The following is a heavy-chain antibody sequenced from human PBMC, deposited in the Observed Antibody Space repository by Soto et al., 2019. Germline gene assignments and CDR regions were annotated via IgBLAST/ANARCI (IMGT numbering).Heavy chain of an antibody. Sequence: QVQLLQSGAEVKKPGASVKVSCKVSGHTLTELSMHWVRQAPGRGLEWMGGFDPEDGETIFAQKFQARVTMTEDTSTDSTYMGLTSLRSEDTAVYYCAAGGTRWLHSPFDYWGQGTLVTISS. D-gene: IGHD1-1*01. J-gene: IGHJ4*02. CDR2: FDPEDGET. V-gene: IGHV1-24*01. CDR3: AAGGTRWLHSPFDY. CDR1: GHTLTELS.